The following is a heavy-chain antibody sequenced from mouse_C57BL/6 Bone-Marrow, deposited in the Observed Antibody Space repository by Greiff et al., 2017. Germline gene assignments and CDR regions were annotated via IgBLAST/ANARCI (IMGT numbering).Heavy chain of an antibody. D-gene: IGHD4-1*01. CDR3: ARDRNWSCFAY. CDR1: GFTFSSYA. V-gene: IGHV5-4*01. CDR2: ISDGGSYT. J-gene: IGHJ3*01. Sequence: EVKLVESGGGLVKPGGSLKLSCAASGFTFSSYAMSWVRQTPEKRLEWVATISDGGSYTYYPDNVKGRFTISRDNAKNNLYLQMSHLKSEDTAMYYCARDRNWSCFAYWGQGTLVTVSA.